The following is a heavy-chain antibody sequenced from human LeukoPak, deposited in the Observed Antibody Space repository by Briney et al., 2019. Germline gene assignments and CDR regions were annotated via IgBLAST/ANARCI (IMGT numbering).Heavy chain of an antibody. CDR3: TTEYYYDSSGYLDFDY. CDR2: IKSKTDGGTT. CDR1: GLTFSNAW. V-gene: IGHV3-15*07. J-gene: IGHJ4*02. D-gene: IGHD3-22*01. Sequence: GGSLRLSCAASGLTFSNAWMNWVRQAPGKGLEWVGRIKSKTDGGTTDYAAPVKGRFTISRDDSKNTLYLQMNSLKTEDTAVYYCTTEYYYDSSGYLDFDYWGQGTLVTVSS.